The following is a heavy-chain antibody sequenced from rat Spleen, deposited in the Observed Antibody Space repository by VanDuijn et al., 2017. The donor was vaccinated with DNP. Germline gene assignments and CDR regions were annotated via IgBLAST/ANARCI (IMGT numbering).Heavy chain of an antibody. CDR3: ARDLIIRDTTSAMDA. V-gene: IGHV2-41*01. CDR2: IWKHGAT. D-gene: IGHD4-3*01. CDR1: GFSLIGYN. J-gene: IGHJ4*01. Sequence: QVQLKESGPGLVQPSQTLSLTCTVAGFSLIGYNVHWVRQPPGKDLEWMGVIWKHGATRYNSALKSRLSFSKATSKSQVFLKLNSLQTEDTATYYCARDLIIRDTTSAMDAWGQGTSVTVSS.